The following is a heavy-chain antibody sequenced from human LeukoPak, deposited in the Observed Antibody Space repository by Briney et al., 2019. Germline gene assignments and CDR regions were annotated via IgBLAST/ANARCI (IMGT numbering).Heavy chain of an antibody. CDR2: INHSGST. V-gene: IGHV4-34*09. CDR1: GVSFSGYY. J-gene: IGHJ4*02. D-gene: IGHD3-22*01. CDR3: ARGIGYLRYFDY. Sequence: SENLSCNGAVYGVSFSGYYWSWLRQPPGKGLEWIGEINHSGSTNYNPSLKRRVTISVDTSKKQFSLKLSSVTAADTAVFYCARGIGYLRYFDYWGQGTLVTVSS.